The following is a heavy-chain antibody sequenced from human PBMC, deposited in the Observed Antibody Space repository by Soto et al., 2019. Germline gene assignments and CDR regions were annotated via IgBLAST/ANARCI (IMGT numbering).Heavy chain of an antibody. CDR2: ISASGGST. V-gene: IGHV3-23*01. J-gene: IGHJ4*02. CDR1: GFAFSSYT. Sequence: GGSLRLSCAASGFAFSSYTMSWVRQTPGKGLEWVSSISASGGSTYYGDSLKGRFTISRDNSKNTLNLHIKSLGVEDSAVYYCAKDRGGFARGWEYYDFWGQGTQVTDSS. CDR3: AKDRGGFARGWEYYDF. D-gene: IGHD6-19*01.